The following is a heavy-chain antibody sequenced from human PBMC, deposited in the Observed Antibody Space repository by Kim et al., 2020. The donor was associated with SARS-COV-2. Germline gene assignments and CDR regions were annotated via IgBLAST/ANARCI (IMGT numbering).Heavy chain of an antibody. D-gene: IGHD6-19*01. V-gene: IGHV3-23*01. CDR2: INNGGNA. Sequence: GGSLRLSCVASGFTFNSRAMSWVRQIPGKGLEWVASINNGGNAYYADSVKGRFTVSRKITKATLYLQMNSLRGEDTALYYCGKNHPSSGWPAFVSWGQGTLLTVS. CDR3: GKNHPSSGWPAFVS. J-gene: IGHJ4*02. CDR1: GFTFNSRA.